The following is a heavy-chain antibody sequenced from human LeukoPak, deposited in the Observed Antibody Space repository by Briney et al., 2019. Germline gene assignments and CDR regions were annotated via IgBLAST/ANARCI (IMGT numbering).Heavy chain of an antibody. V-gene: IGHV1-69*06. CDR1: GATVSSYA. D-gene: IGHD2-2*01. Sequence: GASVKLSCKASGATVSSYAISWVRQAPGQGLEWMGGIIPIFGTANYAQKFQGRVTITADKSTSTAYMELSRLRSEDTAVYCGARAPFRSCSSTSCYFDYWGQGTLVTVSS. J-gene: IGHJ4*02. CDR2: IIPIFGTA. CDR3: ARAPFRSCSSTSCYFDY.